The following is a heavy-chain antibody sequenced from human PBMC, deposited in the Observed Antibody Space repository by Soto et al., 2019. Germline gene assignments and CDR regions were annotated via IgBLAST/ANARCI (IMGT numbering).Heavy chain of an antibody. CDR3: ARINTSSGWYLFDS. CDR1: GGSVSSSFFY. CDR2: IYYTGTT. V-gene: IGHV4-61*01. D-gene: IGHD6-13*01. J-gene: IGHJ4*02. Sequence: SETLSLTCTVSGGSVSSSFFYWSWVRQPPGQRLEWIGYIYYTGTTNYNPSLASRVAMSVDTSKKQFTLNLRSLTSADTARHYCARINTSSGWYLFDSWGKGMLVTVSS.